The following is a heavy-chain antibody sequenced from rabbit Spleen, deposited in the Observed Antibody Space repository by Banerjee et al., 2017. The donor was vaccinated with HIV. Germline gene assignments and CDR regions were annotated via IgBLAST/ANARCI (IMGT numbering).Heavy chain of an antibody. D-gene: IGHD2-1*01. V-gene: IGHV1S40*01. CDR3: ARGSATMTMVITGFYLTL. CDR1: GFSFSEFSFNSGYD. Sequence: QSLEESGGGLVKPGASLTLTCKASGFSFSEFSFNSGYDMCWVRQAPGKGLECIACIYTGSSGSTYYANWAKGRFTISKTSSTTVTLQMTSLTVADTATYFCARGSATMTMVITGFYLTLWGPGTLVTVS. J-gene: IGHJ4*01. CDR2: IYTGSSGST.